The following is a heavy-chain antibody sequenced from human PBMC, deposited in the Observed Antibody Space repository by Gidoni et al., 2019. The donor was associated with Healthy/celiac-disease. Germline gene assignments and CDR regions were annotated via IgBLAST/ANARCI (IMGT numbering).Heavy chain of an antibody. J-gene: IGHJ4*02. V-gene: IGHV3-11*06. D-gene: IGHD5-18*01. Sequence: TNYADSVKGRFTISRDNAKNSLYLQMNSLRAEDTAVYYCAREGEMDTSDYWGQGTLVTVSS. CDR2: T. CDR3: AREGEMDTSDY.